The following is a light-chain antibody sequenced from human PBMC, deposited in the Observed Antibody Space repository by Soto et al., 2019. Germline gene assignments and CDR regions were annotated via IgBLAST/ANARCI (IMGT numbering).Light chain of an antibody. Sequence: QSALTQPASVSGSPGQSITIPCTGTSSDVGRFNLVSWYQQHPGKAPKLIIYEVNKRPSGVSYRFTGSRSGNTASLTISALQADDESTFYCSSYTTTSTLLFGGGTKVTVL. J-gene: IGLJ3*02. CDR2: EVN. CDR1: SSDVGRFNL. CDR3: SSYTTTSTLL. V-gene: IGLV2-14*02.